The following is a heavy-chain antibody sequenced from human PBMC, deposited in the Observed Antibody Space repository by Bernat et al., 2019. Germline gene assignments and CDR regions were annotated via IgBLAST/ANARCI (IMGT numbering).Heavy chain of an antibody. CDR3: TTDPDPAAGTGGYFDY. J-gene: IGHJ4*02. D-gene: IGHD6-13*01. Sequence: EVQLVESGGDLVKPGMSLRLSCAASGFTFSNAWMNWVRQAQGKGLEGVGGIKGKTEGGTIDYAAPVKGRFTISRDDSKNTLFLQMINLKTADTAVYYCTTDPDPAAGTGGYFDYWGQGTLVTVSS. CDR2: IKGKTEGGTI. CDR1: GFTFSNAW. V-gene: IGHV3-15*07.